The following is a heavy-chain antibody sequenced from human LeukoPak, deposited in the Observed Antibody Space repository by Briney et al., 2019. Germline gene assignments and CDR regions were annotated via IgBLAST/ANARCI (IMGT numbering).Heavy chain of an antibody. CDR1: GFTFSNYG. CDR2: ISYDGSNK. J-gene: IGHJ4*02. D-gene: IGHD2-2*01. V-gene: IGHV3-30*18. Sequence: GGSLRLSCAASGFTFSNYGMHWVRQAPGKGLEWVAVISYDGSNKYYTDSVKGRFTISRDNSKNTLYLQMNSLRAEDTAVYYCAKDRTAGCDGLVDYWGQGTLVTVSS. CDR3: AKDRTAGCDGLVDY.